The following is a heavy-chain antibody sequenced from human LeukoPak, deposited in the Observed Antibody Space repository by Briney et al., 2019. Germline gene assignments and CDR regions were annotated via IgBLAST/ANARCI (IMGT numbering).Heavy chain of an antibody. J-gene: IGHJ3*02. CDR2: INHSGST. CDR1: GGSFSGYY. D-gene: IGHD3-22*01. Sequence: PSETLSLTCAVYGGSFSGYYWSWIRQPPGKGLEWIGEINHSGSTNYNPSLKSRVTISVDTSKNQFSLKLSSVTAADTAAYYCARLRPRDSSGFVDAFDIWGQGTMVTVSS. V-gene: IGHV4-34*01. CDR3: ARLRPRDSSGFVDAFDI.